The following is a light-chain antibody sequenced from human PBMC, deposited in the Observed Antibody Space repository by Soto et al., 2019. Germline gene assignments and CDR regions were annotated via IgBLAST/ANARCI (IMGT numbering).Light chain of an antibody. V-gene: IGLV2-14*03. CDR3: SSYTNTSTLV. CDR1: SSDLGAYKY. CDR2: EVS. J-gene: IGLJ1*01. Sequence: QSALTQPRSVSGSPGQSITISCAGTSSDLGAYKYVSWYQQHPDKAPKLILYEVSRRPSGVSNRFSGSKSGNTASLTISGLLAEDEADYSCSSYTNTSTLVFGTGTKVTVL.